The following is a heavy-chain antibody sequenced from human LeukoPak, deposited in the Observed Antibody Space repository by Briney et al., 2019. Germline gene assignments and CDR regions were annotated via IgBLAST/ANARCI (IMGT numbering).Heavy chain of an antibody. CDR2: ISWNSGSI. CDR1: GFTFDDYA. J-gene: IGHJ4*02. V-gene: IGHV3-9*01. D-gene: IGHD6-19*01. CDR3: AKEFLLGSGWYTQPTPCDY. Sequence: GGSLRLSCAASGFTFDDYAMHWVRQAPGKGLEWVSGISWNSGSIGYADSVKGRFTISRDNSKNTLYLQMNSLRAEDTAVYYCAKEFLLGSGWYTQPTPCDYWGQGTLVTVSS.